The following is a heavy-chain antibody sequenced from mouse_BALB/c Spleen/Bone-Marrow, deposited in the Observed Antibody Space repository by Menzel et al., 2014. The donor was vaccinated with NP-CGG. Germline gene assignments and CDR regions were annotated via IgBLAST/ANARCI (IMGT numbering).Heavy chain of an antibody. CDR2: ISSGSSTI. CDR1: GSTFSSFG. Sequence: DVHLVESGGGLVQPGGSRKLSCAASGSTFSSFGMHWVRQAPEKGLEWVAYISSGSSTIYYADTVKGRFTISRDNPKNTLFLQMTSLRSEDTAMYYCASLTYYAMDYWGQGTSVTVSS. CDR3: ASLTYYAMDY. V-gene: IGHV5-17*02. J-gene: IGHJ4*01.